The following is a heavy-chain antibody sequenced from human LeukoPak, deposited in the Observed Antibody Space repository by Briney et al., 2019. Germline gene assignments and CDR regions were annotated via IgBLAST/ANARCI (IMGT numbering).Heavy chain of an antibody. CDR3: ARGSGSGWPLDR. D-gene: IGHD6-19*01. Sequence: PGGSLRLSCAASGVIVSRNFMSWVRQAPGKGLQWVAIMYAGGTTDYSESVRGRFHISRDTSNNTLSLQMNSLRAEDTAVYYCARGSGSGWPLDRWGQGTLVTVSS. V-gene: IGHV3-53*01. J-gene: IGHJ5*02. CDR2: MYAGGTT. CDR1: GVIVSRNF.